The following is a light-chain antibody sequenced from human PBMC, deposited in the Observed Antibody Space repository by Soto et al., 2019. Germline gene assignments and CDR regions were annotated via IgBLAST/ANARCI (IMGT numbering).Light chain of an antibody. V-gene: IGKV1-9*01. CDR1: QGISSY. CDR2: AAS. Sequence: DIQLTQSPSFLSASVGDRVTITCRASQGISSYLAWYQQKPGKAPKLLIYAASTLQSGVPSRFSGSGSATEFTLTISSLQPEDVATYYCQQLNSYLLFGGGTKVEIK. CDR3: QQLNSYLL. J-gene: IGKJ4*01.